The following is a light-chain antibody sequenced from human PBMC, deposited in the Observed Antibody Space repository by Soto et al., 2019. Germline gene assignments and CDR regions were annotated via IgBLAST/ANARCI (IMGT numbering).Light chain of an antibody. V-gene: IGKV3-15*01. Sequence: VLTHSPSTLSLSAGERGTLSCRASQSVSSNLAWYQQKPGQAPRLLIYGASTRATGIPARFSGSGSGTEFTLTISSLQSEDFAVYYCQQYNNWPPVTFGQGTKVDIK. CDR1: QSVSSN. CDR3: QQYNNWPPVT. J-gene: IGKJ1*01. CDR2: GAS.